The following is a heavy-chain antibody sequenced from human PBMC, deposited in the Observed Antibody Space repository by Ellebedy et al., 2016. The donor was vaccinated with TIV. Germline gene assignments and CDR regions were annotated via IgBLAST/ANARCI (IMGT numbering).Heavy chain of an antibody. J-gene: IGHJ5*02. CDR1: GGSTSTYY. CDR3: ARGFLSKWLDP. CDR2: VYYSGSP. Sequence: MPSETLSLTCTVSGGSTSTYYWTWIRQPPGKGLEWIGNVYYSGSPNYNPSLKSRVTIPLDTSKKQFSLKLDSVTAADTAVYYCARGFLSKWLDPWGRGILVTVAS. V-gene: IGHV4-59*01.